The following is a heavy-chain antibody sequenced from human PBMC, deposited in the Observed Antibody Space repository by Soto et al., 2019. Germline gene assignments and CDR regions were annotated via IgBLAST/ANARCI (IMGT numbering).Heavy chain of an antibody. CDR3: ARDGVAAGNINFDY. J-gene: IGHJ4*01. CDR2: ISGDSGNT. CDR1: GYMFTKSS. Sequence: ASVKVSCKASGYMFTKSSMHWVRQAPGQRLEWMGWISGDSGNTKYSPKLQDRVTITRDTSASTAYMELSSLRSEDTALYYCARDGVAAGNINFDYWGQGTLVTVSS. V-gene: IGHV1-3*01. D-gene: IGHD6-19*01.